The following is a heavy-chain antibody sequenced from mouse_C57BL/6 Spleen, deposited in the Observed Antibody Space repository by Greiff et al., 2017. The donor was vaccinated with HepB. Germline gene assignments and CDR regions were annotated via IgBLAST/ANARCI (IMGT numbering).Heavy chain of an antibody. CDR2: IYPRSGNT. D-gene: IGHD4-1*01. J-gene: IGHJ2*01. Sequence: QVQLQQSGAELARPGASVKLSCKASGYTFTSYGISWVKQRTGQGLEWIGEIYPRSGNTYYNEKFKGKATLTADKSSSKAYMELRSLTSEDSAVYFCAREGLTGTGGGYWGQGTTLTVSS. CDR3: AREGLTGTGGGY. V-gene: IGHV1-81*01. CDR1: GYTFTSYG.